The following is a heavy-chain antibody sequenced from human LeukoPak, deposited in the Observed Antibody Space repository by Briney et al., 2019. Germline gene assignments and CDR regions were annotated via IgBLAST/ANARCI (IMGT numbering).Heavy chain of an antibody. CDR3: AREIRRYNWFDT. Sequence: GGTLRLSRTASGFTFGVYAVSWVPQAPGKGREWVGFIRSKAYGGTTEYAASVKGRFTISRDDSKTIAYLQMNSLKTEDTAVYYCAREIRRYNWFDTWGQGTLVTVSS. D-gene: IGHD3-16*01. J-gene: IGHJ5*02. CDR2: IRSKAYGGTT. CDR1: GFTFGVYA. V-gene: IGHV3-49*04.